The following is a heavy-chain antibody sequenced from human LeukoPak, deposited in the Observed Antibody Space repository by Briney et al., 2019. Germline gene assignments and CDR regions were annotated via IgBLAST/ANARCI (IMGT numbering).Heavy chain of an antibody. Sequence: GSLRLSCAASRFTFSSYAMSWVRQAPGKGLEWVTIINEGGGLTFYVDSVKGRFSISRDNSKNSLSLQMSTLRVEDTAMYYCARVGRNGWDFDHWGQGTLVTVSS. CDR1: RFTFSSYA. CDR2: INEGGGLT. V-gene: IGHV3-7*01. D-gene: IGHD6-19*01. J-gene: IGHJ4*02. CDR3: ARVGRNGWDFDH.